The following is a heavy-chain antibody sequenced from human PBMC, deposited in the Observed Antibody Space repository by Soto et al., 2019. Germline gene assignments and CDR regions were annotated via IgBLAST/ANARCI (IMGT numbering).Heavy chain of an antibody. CDR1: GGSVSSGSYY. CDR3: ARDSNTYYYGSGSFGP. Sequence: SETLSLTCTVSGGSVSSGSYYWSWIRQPPGKGLEWIGYIYYSGSTNYNPSLKSRVTISVDTSKNQFSLKLSSVTAADTVVYYCARDSNTYYYGSGSFGPWGQGTLVTVSS. J-gene: IGHJ5*02. V-gene: IGHV4-61*01. D-gene: IGHD3-10*01. CDR2: IYYSGST.